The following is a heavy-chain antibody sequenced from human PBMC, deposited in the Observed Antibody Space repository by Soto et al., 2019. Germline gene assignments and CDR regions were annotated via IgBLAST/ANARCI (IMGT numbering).Heavy chain of an antibody. CDR2: IYYSGST. J-gene: IGHJ5*02. CDR1: GGSISSYY. Sequence: PSETLSLTCTVSGGSISSYYWSWIRQPPGKGLEWIGYIYYSGSTNYNPSLKSRVTISVDTSKNQFSLKLSSVTAADTAVYYCARESGHVWFGESDRYWFDPWGQGTLVTVSS. V-gene: IGHV4-59*01. CDR3: ARESGHVWFGESDRYWFDP. D-gene: IGHD3-10*01.